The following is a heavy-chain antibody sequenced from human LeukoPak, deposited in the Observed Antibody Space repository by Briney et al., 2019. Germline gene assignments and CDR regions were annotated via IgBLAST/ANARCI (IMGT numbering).Heavy chain of an antibody. Sequence: KPSETLSLTCAVYGGSFSDYYWTWIRQPPGKGLEWIGEINHRGSTHYNPSLKSRLTISVDTSKKQFSLKLSSVTAADTAVYYCATYSTGFDIWGQGTVVTVSS. D-gene: IGHD6-19*01. V-gene: IGHV4-34*01. CDR1: GGSFSDYY. CDR2: INHRGST. J-gene: IGHJ3*02. CDR3: ATYSTGFDI.